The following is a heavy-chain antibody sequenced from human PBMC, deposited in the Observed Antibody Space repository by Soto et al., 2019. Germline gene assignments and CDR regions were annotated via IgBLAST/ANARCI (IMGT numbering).Heavy chain of an antibody. CDR2: IKQDGSEK. D-gene: IGHD1-26*01. Sequence: PGGSLRLSCAASGFTFSSYWMSWVRQAPGKGLEWVANIKQDGSEKYYVDSVKGRFTISRDNAKNSLYLQMNSLRAEDTAVYYCAKDQEWEPNIFDYWGQGTLVTVSS. CDR3: AKDQEWEPNIFDY. V-gene: IGHV3-7*03. J-gene: IGHJ4*02. CDR1: GFTFSSYW.